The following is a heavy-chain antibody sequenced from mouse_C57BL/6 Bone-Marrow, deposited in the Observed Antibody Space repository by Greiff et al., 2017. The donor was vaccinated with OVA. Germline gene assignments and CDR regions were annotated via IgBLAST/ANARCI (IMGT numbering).Heavy chain of an antibody. V-gene: IGHV12-3*01. CDR1: GFPITSGYS. D-gene: IGHD2-1*01. J-gene: IGHJ1*03. Sequence: QVQLKESGPGLVKPSQSLFLTCSITGFPITSGYSWIWIRQSPGKPLEWMGYITHSGETFYNPSRQSPISITRETSKNQFFLQLNSVTTEYTAIYYCAGDTIIYYGNYCWPWYFDVWGTGTTVTVSS. CDR2: ITHSGET. CDR3: AGDTIIYYGNYCWPWYFDV.